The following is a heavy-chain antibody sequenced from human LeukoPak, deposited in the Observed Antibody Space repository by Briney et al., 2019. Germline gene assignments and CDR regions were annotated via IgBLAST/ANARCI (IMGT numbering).Heavy chain of an antibody. D-gene: IGHD1-14*01. CDR2: INPNGGGT. CDR1: EYSFTGYY. CDR3: ASLTGAPGFGYFDL. J-gene: IGHJ2*01. Sequence: ASVKVSCKASEYSFTGYYIHWVRQAPGQGLEWMGWINPNGGGTNYARKFQGRVTMTRDTSVSTAYMDLSRLRYDDTAVYYCASLTGAPGFGYFDLWGRGTLVTVSS. V-gene: IGHV1-2*02.